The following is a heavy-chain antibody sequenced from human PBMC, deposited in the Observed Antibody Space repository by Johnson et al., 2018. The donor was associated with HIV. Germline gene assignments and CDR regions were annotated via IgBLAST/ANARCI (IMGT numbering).Heavy chain of an antibody. CDR2: ISYDGSNK. Sequence: VQLVESGGGLVQPGGSLRLSCAASGFTFSSYHMHWVRQAPGKGLEWVTLISYDGSNKYYADSVKGRFTISRDNSKNTMYLQMNSLRAEDTAVYYCAREARLATNDAFDIWGQGTMVTVSS. CDR3: AREARLATNDAFDI. J-gene: IGHJ3*02. V-gene: IGHV3-30*04. D-gene: IGHD5-12*01. CDR1: GFTFSSYH.